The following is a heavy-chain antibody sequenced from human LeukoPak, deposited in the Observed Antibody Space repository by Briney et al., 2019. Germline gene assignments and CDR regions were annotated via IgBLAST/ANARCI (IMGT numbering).Heavy chain of an antibody. V-gene: IGHV4-38-2*02. CDR3: ASNTYDSSGYYPPNFDY. D-gene: IGHD3-22*01. Sequence: PSETLSLTCTVSGYSISSGYYWGWIRQPPGKGLEWIGYIYHSGSTYYNPSLKSRVTISVDRSKNQFSLKLSSVTAADTAVYYCASNTYDSSGYYPPNFDYWGQGTLVTVSS. J-gene: IGHJ4*02. CDR2: IYHSGST. CDR1: GYSISSGYY.